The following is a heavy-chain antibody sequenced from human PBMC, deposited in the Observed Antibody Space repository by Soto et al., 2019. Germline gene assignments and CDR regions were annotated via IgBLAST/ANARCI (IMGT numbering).Heavy chain of an antibody. V-gene: IGHV4-39*01. CDR2: IYYSGYT. D-gene: IGHD5-18*01. CDR3: ARVAPDVQLSLASVFDY. CDR1: CGSISSSSYY. J-gene: IGHJ4*02. Sequence: SENLSLPCTVSCGSISSSSYYWGWVRQPPGKGLEWIGSIYYSGYTYYNPSLKSRVAISVDTSKNQFSLKLTSVTAADTAVYYCARVAPDVQLSLASVFDYWAQGTLVTVSS.